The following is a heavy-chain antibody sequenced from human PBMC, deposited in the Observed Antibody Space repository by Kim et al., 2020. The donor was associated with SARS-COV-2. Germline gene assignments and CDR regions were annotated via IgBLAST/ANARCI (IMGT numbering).Heavy chain of an antibody. CDR3: ARARTFGDAFDI. CDR2: IIPIFGTA. CDR1: GGTFSSYA. Sequence: SVKVSCKASGGTFSSYAISWVRQAPGQGLEWMGGIIPIFGTANYAQKFQGRVTITADESTSTAYMELSSLRSEDTAVYYCARARTFGDAFDIWGQGTMVTVSS. J-gene: IGHJ3*02. V-gene: IGHV1-69*13. D-gene: IGHD3-16*01.